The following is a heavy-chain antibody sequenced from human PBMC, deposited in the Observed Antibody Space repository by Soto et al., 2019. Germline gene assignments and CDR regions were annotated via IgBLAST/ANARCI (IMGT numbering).Heavy chain of an antibody. Sequence: PSETLSLTCSVSGGSISSGDYYWSWIRQPPGEGLEWIGYIYYSGSTYYNPSLKSRVTISVDTSKNQFSLKLSSVTAADTAVYYCAREVVVVVAATGGNWFDPWGQGTLVTVSS. V-gene: IGHV4-30-4*01. J-gene: IGHJ5*02. CDR2: IYYSGST. D-gene: IGHD2-15*01. CDR1: GGSISSGDYY. CDR3: AREVVVVVAATGGNWFDP.